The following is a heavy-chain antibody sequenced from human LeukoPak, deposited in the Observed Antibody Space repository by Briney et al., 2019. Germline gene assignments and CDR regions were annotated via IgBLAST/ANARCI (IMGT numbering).Heavy chain of an antibody. V-gene: IGHV3-7*01. CDR2: MREDGTEI. CDR3: ARGGATGGRFEN. CDR1: RFPFDVQT. Sequence: PGGSLRLSCAASRFPFDVQTMSWVRQAPGKGLDWVASMREDGTEIHYVDSVKGRFTISRDNPKNSLYLQMNSLRAEDTAVYFCARGGATGGRFENWGQGALVTVSS. J-gene: IGHJ4*02. D-gene: IGHD1-26*01.